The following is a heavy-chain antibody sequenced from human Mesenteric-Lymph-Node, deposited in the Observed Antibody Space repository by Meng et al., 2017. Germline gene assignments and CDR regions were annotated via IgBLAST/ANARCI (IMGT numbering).Heavy chain of an antibody. CDR1: GFTFDDYV. V-gene: IGHV3-15*01. D-gene: IGHD2-15*01. Sequence: GGSLRLSCAASGFTFDDYVMSWVRQAPGKGLEWVGRIKSKTDGGTTDYAAPVKGRFTISRDDSKNTLYLQMNSLKTEDTAVYYCTTVMGVVVAATVWGQGTLVTVSS. CDR3: TTVMGVVVAATV. CDR2: IKSKTDGGTT. J-gene: IGHJ4*02.